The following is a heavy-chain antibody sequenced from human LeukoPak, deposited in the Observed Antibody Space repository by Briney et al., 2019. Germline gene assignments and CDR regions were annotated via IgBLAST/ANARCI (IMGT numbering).Heavy chain of an antibody. D-gene: IGHD3-3*01. CDR1: GFTFSSYA. J-gene: IGHJ4*02. CDR3: AKSHTILRSVYVY. V-gene: IGHV3-23*01. Sequence: GGSLRLFCAASGFTFSSYAMCWVRQAPGKGLEWVSAISGSGGSTYYTDSVKGRFTISRDNSKNTLYLQMNSLRAEDTAVYYCAKSHTILRSVYVYWGQGTLVTVSS. CDR2: ISGSGGST.